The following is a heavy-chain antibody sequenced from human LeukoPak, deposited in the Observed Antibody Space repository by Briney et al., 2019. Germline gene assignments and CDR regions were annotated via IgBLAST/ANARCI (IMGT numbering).Heavy chain of an antibody. V-gene: IGHV3-21*01. J-gene: IGHJ6*02. Sequence: GGSLRLSCAASGFTFSSYSMNWIRQAPGKGLEWVSSISSSSSYIYYADSVKGRFTISRDNAKNSLYLQMNSLRAEDMAVYYCERGFGITIFGVVPDYYYYGMDVWGQGTTVTVSS. CDR2: ISSSSSYI. D-gene: IGHD3-3*01. CDR1: GFTFSSYS. CDR3: ERGFGITIFGVVPDYYYYGMDV.